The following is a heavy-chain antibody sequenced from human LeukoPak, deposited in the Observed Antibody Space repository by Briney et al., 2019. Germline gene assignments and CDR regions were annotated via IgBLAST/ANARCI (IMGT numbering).Heavy chain of an antibody. J-gene: IGHJ5*02. CDR1: GYTFTSYG. V-gene: IGHV1-18*01. Sequence: ASVKVSCKASGYTFTSYGISWVRQAPGHGLEWMGWVSTHNGYTKYAQKFQGRVTMTTDTSTSTAYMELGSLRSDDTAVYYCARGLGIISCCESLNWFDPWGQGTLVSVSS. CDR3: ARGLGIISCCESLNWFDP. CDR2: VSTHNGYT. D-gene: IGHD3-16*01.